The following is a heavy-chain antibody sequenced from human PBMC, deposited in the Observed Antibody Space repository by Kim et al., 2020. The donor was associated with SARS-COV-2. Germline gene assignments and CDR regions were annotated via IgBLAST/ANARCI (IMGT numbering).Heavy chain of an antibody. CDR3: ARGRTWGYGDYFDY. D-gene: IGHD4-17*01. Sequence: SETLSLTCAVYGGSFSGYYWSWIRQPPGKGLEWIGEINHSGSTNYNPSLKSRVTISVDTSKNQFSLKLSSVTAADTAVYYCARGRTWGYGDYFDYWGQGTLVTVSS. V-gene: IGHV4-34*01. J-gene: IGHJ4*02. CDR1: GGSFSGYY. CDR2: INHSGST.